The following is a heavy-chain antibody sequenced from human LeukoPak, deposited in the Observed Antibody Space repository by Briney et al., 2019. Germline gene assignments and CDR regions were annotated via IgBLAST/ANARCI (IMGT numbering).Heavy chain of an antibody. CDR1: GYTFTRYY. Sequence: ASVKVSCKASGYTFTRYYMHWVRQAPGQGLEWMGWINPNSGGTNYAQKFQGRFTMTRDTSISTAYMELSRLRSDETAVYYCARAKAGNSNLDYWGQGTLVTVSS. CDR3: ARAKAGNSNLDY. J-gene: IGHJ4*02. V-gene: IGHV1-2*02. D-gene: IGHD4-11*01. CDR2: INPNSGGT.